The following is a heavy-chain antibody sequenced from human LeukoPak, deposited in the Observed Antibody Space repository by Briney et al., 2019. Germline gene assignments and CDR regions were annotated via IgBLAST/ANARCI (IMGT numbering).Heavy chain of an antibody. CDR1: GGSFSGYY. CDR2: INHSGST. V-gene: IGHV4-34*01. Sequence: SETLSLTCAVYGGSFSGYYWSWIRQPPGKGLGWIGEINHSGSTNYNPSLKSRVTISVDTSKNQFSLKLSSVTAADTAVYYCARGYSSSWYFYYYMDVWGKGTTVTVSS. J-gene: IGHJ6*03. D-gene: IGHD6-13*01. CDR3: ARGYSSSWYFYYYMDV.